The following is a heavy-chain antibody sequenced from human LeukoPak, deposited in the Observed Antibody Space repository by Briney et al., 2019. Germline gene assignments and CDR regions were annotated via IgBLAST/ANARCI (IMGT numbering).Heavy chain of an antibody. CDR2: IRYDGSNK. V-gene: IGHV3-30*02. J-gene: IGHJ4*02. Sequence: GGSLRLSCAASGFTFSSYGMHWVRQAPGKGLEWVAFIRYDGSNKYYADSVKGRFTISRDNSKNTLYLQVNSLRAEDTAVYYCAKDLGIDYWGQGTLVTVSS. CDR3: AKDLGIDY. CDR1: GFTFSSYG. D-gene: IGHD6-13*01.